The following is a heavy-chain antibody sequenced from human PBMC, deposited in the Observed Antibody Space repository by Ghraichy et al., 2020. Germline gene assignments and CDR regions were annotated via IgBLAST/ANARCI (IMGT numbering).Heavy chain of an antibody. D-gene: IGHD5-12*01. V-gene: IGHV3-53*01. CDR2: IYSGGGP. CDR3: ARALGLRREFDF. CDR1: GFTVSSNY. Sequence: GGSLRLSCAASGFTVSSNYMSWVRQAPGKGLEWVSGIYSGGGPDYADSVKGRFTISRDNSKNTLYLQMNSLRAEDTAVYYCARALGLRREFDFWGQGTLVTVSS. J-gene: IGHJ4*02.